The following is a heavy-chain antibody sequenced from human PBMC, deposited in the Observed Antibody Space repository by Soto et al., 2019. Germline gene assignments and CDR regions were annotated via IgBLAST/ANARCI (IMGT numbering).Heavy chain of an antibody. CDR2: IGAARDP. J-gene: IGHJ6*02. Sequence: GGSLRLSCTASGFTFSDYDMHWVRQAAGKGLEWGSPIGAARDPYYTGSVKGRFTISRENARNSMFLQMNSVTVGETAVYYCARAYSGGLPGPTDYYNALGGWGQGTKV. CDR1: GFTFSDYD. CDR3: ARAYSGGLPGPTDYYNALGG. D-gene: IGHD2-15*01. V-gene: IGHV3-13*05.